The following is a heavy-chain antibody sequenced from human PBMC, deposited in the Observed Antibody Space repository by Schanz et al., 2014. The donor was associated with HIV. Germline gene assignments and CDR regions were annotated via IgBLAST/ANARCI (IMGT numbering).Heavy chain of an antibody. Sequence: VQLVESGGGVVQPGRSLRLSCAASGFTFSNYGMHWVRQAPGKGLAWVSAISGSGDITYYADSVKGRFTISRDNSKNTVYLQMDSLRAEDTAVYYCEKDLLSRYCSGGSCYSSYWGQGTLVTVSS. CDR3: EKDLLSRYCSGGSCYSSY. CDR1: GFTFSNYG. CDR2: ISGSGDIT. V-gene: IGHV3-23*04. D-gene: IGHD2-15*01. J-gene: IGHJ4*02.